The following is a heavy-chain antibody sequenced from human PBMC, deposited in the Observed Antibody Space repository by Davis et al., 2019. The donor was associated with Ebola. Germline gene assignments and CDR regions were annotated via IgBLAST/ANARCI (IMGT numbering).Heavy chain of an antibody. CDR3: ATSRIFDF. V-gene: IGHV3-30*03. J-gene: IGHJ4*02. Sequence: GESLKISCAASGITLSGYGMHWVRQAPGEGLEWVAVISKDGSNKKYVDSVKGRFTTSRDNAQSSLYLQMNSLREEDTAVYYCATSRIFDFWGQGTLVTVSS. CDR1: GITLSGYG. D-gene: IGHD2-2*01. CDR2: ISKDGSNK.